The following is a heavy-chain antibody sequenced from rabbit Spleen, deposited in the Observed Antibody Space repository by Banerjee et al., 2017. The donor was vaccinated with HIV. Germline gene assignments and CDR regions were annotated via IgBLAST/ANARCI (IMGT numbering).Heavy chain of an antibody. V-gene: IGHV1S45*01. CDR3: ARDLVAVIGWNFNL. J-gene: IGHJ4*01. CDR1: GFSFSSYYY. D-gene: IGHD1-1*01. Sequence: QEQLEESGGGLVPPEGSLTLTCTASGFSFSSYYYMCWVRQTPGKGLEWIACINIVTGKSVYASWAEGRFIMSRTSSTTVTLQMTSLTAADTATYFCARDLVAVIGWNFNLWGPGTLVTVS. CDR2: INIVTGKS.